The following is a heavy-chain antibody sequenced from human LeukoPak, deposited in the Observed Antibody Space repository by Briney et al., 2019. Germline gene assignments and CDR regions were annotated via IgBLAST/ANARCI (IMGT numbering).Heavy chain of an antibody. CDR1: GFTFSTYA. J-gene: IGHJ2*01. D-gene: IGHD6-19*01. V-gene: IGHV3-23*01. Sequence: GGSLRLSCTASGFTFSTYAMSWVRQAPGKGLEWVSTISDSGANTYYADSVRGRFTISRDNSKNTLYLQKNSLRADDTAIYYCAKSMTLQWRGFFDLWGRGTHVTVSS. CDR2: ISDSGANT. CDR3: AKSMTLQWRGFFDL.